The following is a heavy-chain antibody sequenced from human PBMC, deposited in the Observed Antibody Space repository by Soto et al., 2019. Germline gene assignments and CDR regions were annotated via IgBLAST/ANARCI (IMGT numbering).Heavy chain of an antibody. J-gene: IGHJ6*02. CDR2: IWYDGSNK. CDR3: ARVRVNCSSTSCYSWDYYYGMDV. CDR1: GFTFSSYG. Sequence: PVGSLRLSCAASGFTFSSYGMHWVRQAPGKGLEWVAVIWYDGSNKYYADSVKGRFTISRDNSKNTLYLQMNSLRAEDTAVYYCARVRVNCSSTSCYSWDYYYGMDVWGQGTTVTVSS. V-gene: IGHV3-33*01. D-gene: IGHD2-2*01.